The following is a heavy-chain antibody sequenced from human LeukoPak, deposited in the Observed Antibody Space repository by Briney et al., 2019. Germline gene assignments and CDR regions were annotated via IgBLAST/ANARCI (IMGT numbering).Heavy chain of an antibody. J-gene: IGHJ4*02. CDR3: VKESPYPVGGTSRIYYFDN. CDR1: GFTFTSSA. CDR2: INGLGTT. Sequence: GRSLRLSCAASGFTFTSSAMSWARQSPGKGLEWVSAINGLGTTFYADIVKGRFSVSRDISKNTLSLEMNSLRADDTAVYYCVKESPYPVGGTSRIYYFDNWGQGTLVSV. D-gene: IGHD1-26*01. V-gene: IGHV3-23*01.